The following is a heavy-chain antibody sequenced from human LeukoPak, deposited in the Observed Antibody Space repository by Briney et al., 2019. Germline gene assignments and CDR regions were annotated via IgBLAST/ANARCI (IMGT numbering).Heavy chain of an antibody. CDR3: ASRDKGYYYGMDV. CDR1: GFTVSGNY. V-gene: IGHV3-66*01. Sequence: GGSLRLSCAASGFTVSGNYMSWVRQAPGKGLEWVSLIYSGGSTYYVDSVKGRFTISRDNSKNTLYLQMNSLRAEDTAVYYCASRDKGYYYGMDVWGQGTTVTVSS. D-gene: IGHD5-24*01. J-gene: IGHJ6*02. CDR2: IYSGGST.